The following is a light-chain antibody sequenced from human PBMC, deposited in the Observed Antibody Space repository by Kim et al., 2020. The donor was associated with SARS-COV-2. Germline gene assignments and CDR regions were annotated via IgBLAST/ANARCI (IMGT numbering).Light chain of an antibody. J-gene: IGLJ2*01. CDR2: RNN. V-gene: IGLV1-47*01. CDR3: SAWENSLSAVL. Sequence: QSVLTQPPSASGTPGQRVTISCSGSTSNIGAYYVYWYQQLPGTAPKLLIYRNNQRPSGVPDRFSGSRSDTSASLAISGLRSEDEGDYYCSAWENSLSAVLFGGGTQLTVL. CDR1: TSNIGAYY.